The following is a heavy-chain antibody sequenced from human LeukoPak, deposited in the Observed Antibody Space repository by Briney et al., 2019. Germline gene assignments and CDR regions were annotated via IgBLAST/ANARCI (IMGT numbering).Heavy chain of an antibody. CDR3: ARYSPGYCSSTSCYTNLDY. Sequence: SDTLSLTCTVSGGSISSGDYYWSWIRQPPGKGLEWIGYIYYSESTYYNPSLKSRITITVDTSKNQFSRKLNSVIAADTAVYYCARYSPGYCSSTSCYTNLDYWGRGNLVTVSS. V-gene: IGHV4-30-4*02. CDR2: IYYSEST. D-gene: IGHD2-2*02. J-gene: IGHJ4*02. CDR1: GGSISSGDYY.